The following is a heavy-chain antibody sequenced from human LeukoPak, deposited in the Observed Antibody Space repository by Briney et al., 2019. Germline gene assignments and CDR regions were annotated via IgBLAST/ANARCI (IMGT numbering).Heavy chain of an antibody. Sequence: GGSLRLSCAASGFTFSRYEMNWVRQAPGRGLEWVSYISGTSSTIHYADSVKGRFSVSRDNAKNSLSLEMNNLRDEDTAIYYCAREYLYYGLDQWGQGTLVTVSS. CDR3: AREYLYYGLDQ. J-gene: IGHJ5*02. CDR2: ISGTSSTI. V-gene: IGHV3-48*03. D-gene: IGHD3-10*01. CDR1: GFTFSRYE.